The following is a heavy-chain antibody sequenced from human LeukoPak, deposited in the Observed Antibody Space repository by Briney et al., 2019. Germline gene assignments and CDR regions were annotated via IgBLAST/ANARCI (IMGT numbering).Heavy chain of an antibody. CDR3: AKGGGGYEGFDY. CDR2: IWYDGSNR. J-gene: IGHJ4*02. CDR1: GFTFSSYG. D-gene: IGHD5-18*01. Sequence: QAGGSLRLSCAAPGFTFSSYGMHWVRKAPGKGLEWVAVIWYDGSNRYYADSVKGRFTISRDNSKNTLYLQMNSLRAEDTAVYYCAKGGGGYEGFDYWGQGTLVTVSS. V-gene: IGHV3-33*06.